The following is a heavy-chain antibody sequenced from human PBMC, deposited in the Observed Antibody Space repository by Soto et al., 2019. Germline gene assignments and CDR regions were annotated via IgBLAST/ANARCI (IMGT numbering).Heavy chain of an antibody. Sequence: GGSLRLSCAASGFTFSSYAMSWVRQAPGKGLEWVSAISGSGGSTYYADSVKGRFTISRDNSKNTLYLQMNSLRAEDTAVYYCAKGTLYYGSGSYFDYWGQGTLVTVSS. D-gene: IGHD3-10*01. J-gene: IGHJ4*02. CDR2: ISGSGGST. CDR1: GFTFSSYA. V-gene: IGHV3-23*01. CDR3: AKGTLYYGSGSYFDY.